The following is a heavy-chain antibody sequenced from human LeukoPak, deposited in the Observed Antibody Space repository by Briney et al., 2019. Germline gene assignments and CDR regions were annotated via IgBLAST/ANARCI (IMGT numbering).Heavy chain of an antibody. CDR2: IRYDGTNK. CDR3: AKDKDSTNWYFDY. D-gene: IGHD2-15*01. J-gene: IGHJ4*02. CDR1: GFTFSSHG. Sequence: PGGSLRLSCAASGFTFSSHGMHWVRQGPGKELGWVAFIRYDGTNKYYADSVKGRFTISRDNSKNTLYLQMNSLRAEDTAVYYCAKDKDSTNWYFDYWGQGTLVTVSS. V-gene: IGHV3-30*02.